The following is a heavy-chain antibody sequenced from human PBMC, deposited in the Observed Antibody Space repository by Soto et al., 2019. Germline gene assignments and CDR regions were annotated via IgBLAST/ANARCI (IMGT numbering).Heavy chain of an antibody. CDR1: GYTFTENQ. D-gene: IGHD2-21*02. J-gene: IGHJ6*02. Sequence: GASVKVSCKASGYTFTENQIHWLRRAPGQRLEWMGWMRPTGGYTGYAQNFQGRVTMTRDISISTAYMELNSLTSEDTAVYYCASYCGGDCYYYYYGMDVWGQGTTVTVSS. CDR2: MRPTGGYT. CDR3: ASYCGGDCYYYYYGMDV. V-gene: IGHV1-8*01.